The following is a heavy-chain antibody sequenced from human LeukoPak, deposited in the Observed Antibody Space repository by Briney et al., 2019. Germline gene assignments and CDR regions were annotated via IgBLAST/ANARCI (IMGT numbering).Heavy chain of an antibody. V-gene: IGHV4-31*03. CDR3: ARSGPYHLGDSMSAYYYYGMDV. D-gene: IGHD2-21*02. CDR2: IYYSGST. Sequence: SETLSLTCTVSGGSISSGGYYWSWIRQHPGKGLEWIGYIYYSGSTYYNPSLKSRVTISVDTSKNQFSLKLSSVTAADTAVYYCARSGPYHLGDSMSAYYYYGMDVWGQGTTVTVSS. CDR1: GGSISSGGYY. J-gene: IGHJ6*02.